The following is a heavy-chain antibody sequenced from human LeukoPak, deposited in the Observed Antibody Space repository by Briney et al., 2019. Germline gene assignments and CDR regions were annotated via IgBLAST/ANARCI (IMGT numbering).Heavy chain of an antibody. CDR1: GYTFINYD. Sequence: ASVKVSCKASGYTFINYDFSWVRQAPGQGLEWVGWISTYNGNTNYAQKLQGRVTMTTDTSTSTAYMELRSLRSDDTAVYYCARGYYGSGSYYYYYYYMDVWGKGTTVTISS. J-gene: IGHJ6*03. D-gene: IGHD3-10*01. CDR3: ARGYYGSGSYYYYYYYMDV. CDR2: ISTYNGNT. V-gene: IGHV1-18*01.